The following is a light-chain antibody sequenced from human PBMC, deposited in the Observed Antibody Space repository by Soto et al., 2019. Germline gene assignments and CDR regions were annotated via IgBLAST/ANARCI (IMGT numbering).Light chain of an antibody. J-gene: IGKJ4*01. V-gene: IGKV2-28*01. CDR3: MQLLHPPLT. CDR1: QSLLHSNGYNY. Sequence: DVVITQSPLSLPVTPGEPASISCRSSQSLLHSNGYNYLAWFLQKAGQSPQLLIYLASSRASGVPDRFSGSGSGTDFTLEISSVEAEDVGIYYCMQLLHPPLTFGGGTKVDIK. CDR2: LAS.